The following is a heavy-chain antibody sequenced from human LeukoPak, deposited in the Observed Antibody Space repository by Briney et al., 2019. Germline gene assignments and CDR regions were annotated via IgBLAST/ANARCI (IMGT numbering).Heavy chain of an antibody. J-gene: IGHJ5*02. CDR3: ARTYMTSARFDP. D-gene: IGHD2-21*02. CDR2: IHYSGST. CDR1: GGSISSGGYY. Sequence: PSETLSLTCTVSGGSISSGGYYWSWIRQHPGKGLEWIGYIHYSGSTYYNPSLKSRVTISVDTSKNRFSLKLRYVTAADTAVYYCARTYMTSARFDPWGQGTLVTVSS. V-gene: IGHV4-31*03.